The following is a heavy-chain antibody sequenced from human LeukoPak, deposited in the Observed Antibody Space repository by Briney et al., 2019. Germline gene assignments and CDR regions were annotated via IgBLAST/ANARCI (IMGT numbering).Heavy chain of an antibody. Sequence: GGSLRLSCAASGFTFSSYSMNWVRQAPGKGLEWVSAISGSGRDTYYADSVKGRFTISRDNSKNTLFLQMNNLRVEDTAVYYCASRQWDLLDYWGQGTLVTVSS. CDR3: ASRQWDLLDY. D-gene: IGHD1-26*01. CDR1: GFTFSSYS. J-gene: IGHJ4*02. V-gene: IGHV3-23*01. CDR2: ISGSGRDT.